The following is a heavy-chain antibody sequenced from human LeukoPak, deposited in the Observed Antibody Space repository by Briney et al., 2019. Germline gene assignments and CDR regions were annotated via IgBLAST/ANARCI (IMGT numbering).Heavy chain of an antibody. J-gene: IGHJ4*02. CDR2: ISGSGGST. CDR3: AKGLEWDYYDSSGYDY. D-gene: IGHD3-22*01. Sequence: GGSLRLSCAASGFTFSSYAMSWVGQAPGKGLEGVSAISGSGGSTYYADSVKGRFTISRDNSKNTLYLQMNSLRAEDTAVYYCAKGLEWDYYDSSGYDYWGQGTLVTVSS. V-gene: IGHV3-23*01. CDR1: GFTFSSYA.